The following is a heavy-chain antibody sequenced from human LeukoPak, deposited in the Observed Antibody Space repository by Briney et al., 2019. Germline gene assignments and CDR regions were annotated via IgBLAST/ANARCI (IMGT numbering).Heavy chain of an antibody. Sequence: SETLSLTCAVSGYSISSGYYWGWIRQPPGKGLERIGSIYQSGSTYYNPSLKSRVTISVDTSKNQFSLKLSSVTAADTAVYYCARAACSSTSCYALGAFDIWGQGTMVTVSS. V-gene: IGHV4-38-2*01. CDR2: IYQSGST. J-gene: IGHJ3*02. CDR3: ARAACSSTSCYALGAFDI. CDR1: GYSISSGYY. D-gene: IGHD2-2*01.